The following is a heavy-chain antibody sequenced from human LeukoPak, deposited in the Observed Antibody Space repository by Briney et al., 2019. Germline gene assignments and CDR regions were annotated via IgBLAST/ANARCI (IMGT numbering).Heavy chain of an antibody. V-gene: IGHV3-30*04. CDR1: GFTFSSYA. CDR3: VRDGYDSSGYLDY. CDR2: ISYDGSNK. J-gene: IGHJ4*02. D-gene: IGHD3-22*01. Sequence: PGGSLRLSCAASGFTFSSYAMHWVRQAPGKGLEWVAVISYDGSNKYYADSVKGRFTISRDNSKNTLYLQMNSLRAEDTAVYYCVRDGYDSSGYLDYWGQGTLVTVSS.